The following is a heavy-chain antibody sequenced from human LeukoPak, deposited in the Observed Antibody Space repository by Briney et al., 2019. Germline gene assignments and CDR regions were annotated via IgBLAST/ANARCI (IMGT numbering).Heavy chain of an antibody. CDR2: ISSSSSNI. J-gene: IGHJ4*02. V-gene: IGHV3-21*01. CDR1: GFTFSSYS. Sequence: GGSLRLSCAASGFTFSSYSMNWVRQAPGKGLEWVSSISSSSSNIYYADSVKGRFTISRDNAKNSLYLQMNSLGAEDTAVYYCARDPTPGDPPHNWGQGTLVTVSS. CDR3: ARDPTPGDPPHN. D-gene: IGHD4-17*01.